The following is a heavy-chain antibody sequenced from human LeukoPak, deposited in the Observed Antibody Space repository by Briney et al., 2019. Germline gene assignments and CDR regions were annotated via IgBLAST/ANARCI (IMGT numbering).Heavy chain of an antibody. CDR2: ISSSGGGT. CDR3: ARAPRFGDHATEYYYYYMHV. Sequence: GGSLRLSCAASGFTFTSYAMSWVRQAPEKGLEWVSSISSSGGGTFYADSVKGRFTISRDNSKNTLYLQMNSLRVEDTAVYYCARAPRFGDHATEYYYYYMHVWGKGTTVTVSS. D-gene: IGHD3-16*01. J-gene: IGHJ6*03. CDR1: GFTFTSYA. V-gene: IGHV3-23*01.